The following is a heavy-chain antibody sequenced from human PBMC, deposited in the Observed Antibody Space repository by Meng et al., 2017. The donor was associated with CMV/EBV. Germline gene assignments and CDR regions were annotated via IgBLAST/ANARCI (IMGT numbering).Heavy chain of an antibody. CDR1: GFTFSSYE. CDR3: ARDGYGGAFDY. Sequence: GGSLRLSCAASGFTFSSYEMNWVRQAPGKGLEWVSDISSSGSTIYYADSVKGRFTISRVNAKNSLYLQMKSLRAEDTALYYCARDGYGGAFDYWGQGTLVTVSS. CDR2: ISSSGSTI. D-gene: IGHD4-23*01. J-gene: IGHJ4*02. V-gene: IGHV3-48*03.